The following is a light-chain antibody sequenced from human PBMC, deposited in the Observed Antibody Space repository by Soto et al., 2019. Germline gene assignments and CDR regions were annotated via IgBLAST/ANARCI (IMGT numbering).Light chain of an antibody. CDR1: QDINNY. V-gene: IGKV1-27*01. CDR2: AAS. Sequence: DIQMTQSPSSLSASVGDRVTITCRASQDINNYLAWYQQKPGKPPKLLIYAASTLQSGVPSRFSGGGSGTAFTLPINSLQPEDVATYYCQRYNNGPPVTFGPGTKV. J-gene: IGKJ3*01. CDR3: QRYNNGPPVT.